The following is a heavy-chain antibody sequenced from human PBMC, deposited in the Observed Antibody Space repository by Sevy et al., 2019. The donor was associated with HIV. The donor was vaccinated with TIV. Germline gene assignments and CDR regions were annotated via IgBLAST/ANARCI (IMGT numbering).Heavy chain of an antibody. CDR1: GLTFRSYW. V-gene: IGHV3-74*01. J-gene: IGHJ4*02. CDR2: INGDGSST. D-gene: IGHD3-22*01. Sequence: LSLTCAASGLTFRSYWMDWVRQAPGKGLVWVSRINGDGSSTSHADSVKGRFTISRDNAKSTLYLQMNSLRAEDTAVYYCGRSGYYWAFDYWGQGTLVTVSS. CDR3: GRSGYYWAFDY.